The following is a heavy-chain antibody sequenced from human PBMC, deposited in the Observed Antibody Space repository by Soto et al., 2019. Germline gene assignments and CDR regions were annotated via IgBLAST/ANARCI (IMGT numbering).Heavy chain of an antibody. D-gene: IGHD3-22*01. CDR1: GGSSSSSSYY. CDR2: MYYSGNT. Sequence: PETLSLTCTVSGGSSSSSSYYWGWIRQPPGKGLEWIGSMYYSGNTYYNPSLKSRVTVSVDTSKNHFSLKLSSVTAADTAMYYCARQPYDSSGYYYGTWGQGTLVTVSS. CDR3: ARQPYDSSGYYYGT. V-gene: IGHV4-39*01. J-gene: IGHJ5*02.